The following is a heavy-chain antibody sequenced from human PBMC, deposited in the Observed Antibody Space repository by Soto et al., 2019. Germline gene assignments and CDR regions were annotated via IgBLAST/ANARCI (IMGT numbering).Heavy chain of an antibody. J-gene: IGHJ4*02. CDR2: IWYDGSNK. CDR1: GFTFSSYG. V-gene: IGHV3-33*01. CDR3: ARDSSGAAGY. Sequence: GESLKISCAASGFTFSSYGMHWVRQAPGKGLEWVAVIWYDGSNKYYADSVKGRFTISRDNSKNTLYLQMNSLRAEDTAVYYCARDSSGAAGYWGQGTLVTVSS. D-gene: IGHD6-13*01.